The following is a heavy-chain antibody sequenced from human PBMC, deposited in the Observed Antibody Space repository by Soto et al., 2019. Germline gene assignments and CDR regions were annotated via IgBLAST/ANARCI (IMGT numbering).Heavy chain of an antibody. D-gene: IGHD2-15*01. Sequence: SVKVSCKASGATFSSYAISWVRQAPGQGLEWMGGIIPIFGTANYAQKFQGSVTITADTSTSTAYMELSSPRSEYTPVYYCARSDCSGGSCYSHYYYYYVMDVWGQGTTVTV. V-gene: IGHV1-69*06. CDR3: ARSDCSGGSCYSHYYYYYVMDV. CDR2: IIPIFGTA. CDR1: GATFSSYA. J-gene: IGHJ6*02.